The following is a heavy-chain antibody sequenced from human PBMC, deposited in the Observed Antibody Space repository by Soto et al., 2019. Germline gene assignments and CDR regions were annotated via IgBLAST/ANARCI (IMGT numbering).Heavy chain of an antibody. Sequence: SETLSLTCAVYGGSFSGYYWSWIRQPPGKGLEWIGEINHSGSTNYNPPLKSRVTISVDTSKNQFSLKLSSVTAADTAVYYCARSAPTYYDSSGYYYGIDYWGQGTLVTVSS. CDR3: ARSAPTYYDSSGYYYGIDY. D-gene: IGHD3-22*01. CDR1: GGSFSGYY. V-gene: IGHV4-34*01. J-gene: IGHJ4*02. CDR2: INHSGST.